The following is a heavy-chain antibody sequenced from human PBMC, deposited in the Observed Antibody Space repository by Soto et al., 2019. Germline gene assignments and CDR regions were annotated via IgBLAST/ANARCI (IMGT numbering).Heavy chain of an antibody. CDR2: IYHSGRS. CDR1: GGSISRSTW. D-gene: IGHD6-19*01. V-gene: IGHV4-4*02. CDR3: ARDLGSGWLNRYFDY. Sequence: QVQLQESGTGLVKPSGTLSLTCAVSGGSISRSTWWSWVRQPPGKGLEWIGEIYHSGRSNYNPSLKSRVTISVDKSKNQFSLTLSSVTAADTAVYYCARDLGSGWLNRYFDYWGQGTLVTVSS. J-gene: IGHJ4*02.